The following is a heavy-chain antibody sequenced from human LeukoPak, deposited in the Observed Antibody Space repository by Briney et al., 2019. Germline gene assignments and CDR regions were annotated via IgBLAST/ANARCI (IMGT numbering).Heavy chain of an antibody. CDR1: GFTFSSFA. CDR2: IIGTGVGS. Sequence: GGSPRLSCAASGFTFSSFAMTWVRQAPGKGLEWVSSIIGTGVGSFYADSVKGRFTISRDNSKNTLYLQMNSLRADDTAVYYCAKGKAYDNLDWFDPWGQGTLVTVSS. V-gene: IGHV3-23*01. CDR3: AKGKAYDNLDWFDP. J-gene: IGHJ5*02. D-gene: IGHD3-9*01.